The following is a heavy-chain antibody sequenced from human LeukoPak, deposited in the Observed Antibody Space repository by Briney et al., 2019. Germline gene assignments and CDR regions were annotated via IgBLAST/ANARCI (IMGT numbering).Heavy chain of an antibody. J-gene: IGHJ4*02. D-gene: IGHD3-22*01. CDR1: GFTFSDYY. CDR3: AKRGTANYYDNSGYFWAGDY. Sequence: PGGSLRLSCAASGFTFSDYYMSWIRQAPGKGLEWVSYISSSGSTIYYADSVKGRFTISRDNSRNTLYLQMNSLRAEDTAVYYCAKRGTANYYDNSGYFWAGDYWGQGTLVTVSS. CDR2: ISSSGSTI. V-gene: IGHV3-11*01.